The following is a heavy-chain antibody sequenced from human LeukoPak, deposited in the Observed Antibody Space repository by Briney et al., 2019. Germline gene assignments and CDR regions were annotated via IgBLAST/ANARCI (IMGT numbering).Heavy chain of an antibody. CDR1: GYTFTGYY. D-gene: IGHD6-19*01. J-gene: IGHJ4*02. CDR3: AKLSGYSSGWFTV. V-gene: IGHV1-2*02. Sequence: GASVKVSRKASGYTFTGYYMHWVRQAPGQGLEWMGWINPNSGGTNYAQKFQGRVTMTRDTSISTAYMELSRLRSDDTAVYYCAKLSGYSSGWFTVWGQGTLVTVSS. CDR2: INPNSGGT.